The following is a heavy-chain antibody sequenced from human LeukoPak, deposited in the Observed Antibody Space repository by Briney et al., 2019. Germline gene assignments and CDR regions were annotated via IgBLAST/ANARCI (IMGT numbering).Heavy chain of an antibody. Sequence: SVKVSCKASGGTFSSYAISWVRQAPGQGLEWMGGIIPIFGTANYAQKFQGRVTITADESTSAAYMELSSLRSEDTAVYYCASGPYGSGSYLYYYYGMDVWGKGTTVTVSS. CDR2: IIPIFGTA. J-gene: IGHJ6*04. V-gene: IGHV1-69*01. D-gene: IGHD3-10*01. CDR3: ASGPYGSGSYLYYYYGMDV. CDR1: GGTFSSYA.